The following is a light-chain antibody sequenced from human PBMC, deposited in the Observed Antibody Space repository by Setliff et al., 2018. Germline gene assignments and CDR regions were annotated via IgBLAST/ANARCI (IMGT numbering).Light chain of an antibody. Sequence: QSVLSQLASVSGSPGQTIILSCTGTGSDVGGYDYISWYQLHPGKVPKLMIYDVINRPSGVSDRFSGSKSGNTASLTISGLQAEDEATYYCISYLYSQTLYVFGTGTKVTVL. CDR1: GSDVGGYDY. V-gene: IGLV2-14*03. J-gene: IGLJ1*01. CDR2: DVI. CDR3: ISYLYSQTLYV.